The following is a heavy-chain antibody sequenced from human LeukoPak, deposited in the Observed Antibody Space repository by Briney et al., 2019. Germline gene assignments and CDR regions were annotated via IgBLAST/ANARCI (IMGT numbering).Heavy chain of an antibody. V-gene: IGHV4-59*08. D-gene: IGHD2-2*01. Sequence: SETLSLTCTVSDGSINSYYWSWIRQPPGKGLEWLGYIYYSGSTNYNPSLKSRVIISVDTSKTQFSLKLTSVTAADTAVYYCARHYVVIPAGRRDYYHYGMDVWGLGTTVTVSS. CDR2: IYYSGST. CDR3: ARHYVVIPAGRRDYYHYGMDV. CDR1: DGSINSYY. J-gene: IGHJ6*02.